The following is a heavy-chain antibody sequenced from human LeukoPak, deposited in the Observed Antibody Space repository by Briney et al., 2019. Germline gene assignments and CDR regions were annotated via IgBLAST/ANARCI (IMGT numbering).Heavy chain of an antibody. V-gene: IGHV1-69*04. Sequence: SVKVSCKASGGTFSSYAISWVRQAPGQGLEWMGRIIPIFGIANYAQKFQGRVTITADKSTSTAYMELSSLRSEDTAVYYCARGIRYFDWVAFDIWGQGTMVTVSS. D-gene: IGHD3-9*01. CDR1: GGTFSSYA. CDR3: ARGIRYFDWVAFDI. J-gene: IGHJ3*02. CDR2: IIPIFGIA.